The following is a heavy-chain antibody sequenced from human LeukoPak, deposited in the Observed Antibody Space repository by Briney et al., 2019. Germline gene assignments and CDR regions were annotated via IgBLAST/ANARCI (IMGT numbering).Heavy chain of an antibody. D-gene: IGHD3-16*01. Sequence: EGSLRLSCAASGFTFRNYAMTWVRQAPGKGLEWVSAITGNGISTYYADSVKGRFTISRDNPKNTLYLQMHSLRAEDTAIYYCAKVTGGDMITYGGLDYWGQGTLVTVSS. CDR2: ITGNGIST. J-gene: IGHJ4*02. CDR1: GFTFRNYA. CDR3: AKVTGGDMITYGGLDY. V-gene: IGHV3-23*01.